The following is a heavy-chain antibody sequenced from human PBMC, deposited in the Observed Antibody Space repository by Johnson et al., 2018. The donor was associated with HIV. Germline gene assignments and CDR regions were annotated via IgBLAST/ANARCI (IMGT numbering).Heavy chain of an antibody. V-gene: IGHV3-30-3*01. D-gene: IGHD6-6*01. Sequence: QVQLVESGGGVVQPGGSLRLSCAASGFTFSNYAMYWVRQAPGKGLEWVAAISYDGSNKYYADSVKDRFTISRDNSKNTLCLKMKSLRPEDTAVFYCARWNCVAARIGAFYIWGQVTMVTVSS. CDR1: GFTFSNYA. CDR2: ISYDGSNK. J-gene: IGHJ3*02. CDR3: ARWNCVAARIGAFYI.